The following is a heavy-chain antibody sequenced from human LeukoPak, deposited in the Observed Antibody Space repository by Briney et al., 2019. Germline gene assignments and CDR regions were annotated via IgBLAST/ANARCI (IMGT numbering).Heavy chain of an antibody. Sequence: GESLKISCLGSGYRFTSYWIAWVRQIPGKGLEWMGIIYPGDSVTRYSPSFQGQVTISADKSISTAYLQWSSLKASDTAMYYCARRYCSGTSCYYFDYWGQGTLVTVSS. J-gene: IGHJ4*02. D-gene: IGHD2-2*01. CDR2: IYPGDSVT. CDR3: ARRYCSGTSCYYFDY. CDR1: GYRFTSYW. V-gene: IGHV5-51*01.